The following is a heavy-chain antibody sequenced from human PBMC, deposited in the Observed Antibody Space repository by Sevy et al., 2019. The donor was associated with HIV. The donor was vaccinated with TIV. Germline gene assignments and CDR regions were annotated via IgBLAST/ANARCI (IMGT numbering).Heavy chain of an antibody. J-gene: IGHJ5*02. Sequence: GGSLRLSCAASGFTVNGKYMSWVRQAPGKGLEWVSVIYSNGDTYYADSGKGRFTISRDNSKNTVYLQMNSLRDEDTAVYHCARDPGYASGITEFDPWGQGTLVTVSS. CDR1: GFTVNGKY. CDR3: ARDPGYASGITEFDP. D-gene: IGHD3-10*01. V-gene: IGHV3-53*01. CDR2: IYSNGDT.